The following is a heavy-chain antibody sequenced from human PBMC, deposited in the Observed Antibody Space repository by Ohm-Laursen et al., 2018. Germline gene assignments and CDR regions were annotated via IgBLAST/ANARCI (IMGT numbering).Heavy chain of an antibody. D-gene: IGHD1-7*01. V-gene: IGHV1-18*01. CDR1: GYTFTSYG. J-gene: IGHJ4*02. CDR2: ISAYNGNT. Sequence: GASVKVSCKASGYTFTSYGISWVRQAPGQGLEWMGWISAYNGNTKYAQKFQVRLTMTTDTSTSTAYMDLRSLESNDTAVYYCARGDDWNYAFGFWGQGTLVTVSS. CDR3: ARGDDWNYAFGF.